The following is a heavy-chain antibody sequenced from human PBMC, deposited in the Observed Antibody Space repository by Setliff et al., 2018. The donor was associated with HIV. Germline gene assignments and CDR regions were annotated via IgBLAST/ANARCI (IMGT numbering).Heavy chain of an antibody. V-gene: IGHV4-39*01. Sequence: SETLSLTCSVSGDSISSSSYYGGWIRQPPGKGLEWIGSIYYSWSTYYNPSLKSRVTISVDTSKSQCSLKLTAVTAAYTAVYFFERHVGAAAAFYSYYYYMDVWGKGTTVTVSS. CDR3: ERHVGAAAAFYSYYYYMDV. CDR2: IYYSWST. J-gene: IGHJ6*03. CDR1: GDSISSSSYY. D-gene: IGHD6-13*01.